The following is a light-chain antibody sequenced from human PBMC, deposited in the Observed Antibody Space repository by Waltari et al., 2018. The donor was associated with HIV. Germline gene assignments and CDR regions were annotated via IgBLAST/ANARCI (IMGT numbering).Light chain of an antibody. CDR2: RNN. CDR3: VAWDDSLRGVV. Sequence: SVLTQPPSASGTPGQRVTISCSGSTPNTGSNDVFWYQHLPGAAPKLLIHRNNQRPSGVPDRFSGSTSGTSASLAISGLRSEDEADYYCVAWDDSLRGVVFGGGTKVAAL. J-gene: IGLJ2*01. V-gene: IGLV1-47*01. CDR1: TPNTGSND.